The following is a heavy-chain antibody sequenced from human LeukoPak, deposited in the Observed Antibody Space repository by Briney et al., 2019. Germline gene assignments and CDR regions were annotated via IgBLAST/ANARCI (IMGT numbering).Heavy chain of an antibody. D-gene: IGHD2-15*01. CDR1: GFTVSSNY. CDR2: IYSAGTT. V-gene: IGHV3-66*01. Sequence: GGSLRLSCAAPGFTVSSNYMNWVRQTPGKGLEWVSVIYSAGTTYYADSVKGRFTISRDNSKNTLYLQMNSLRAEDTAVYYCARDPGYCGGGTCYLGYWGQGTLVTVSS. CDR3: ARDPGYCGGGTCYLGY. J-gene: IGHJ4*02.